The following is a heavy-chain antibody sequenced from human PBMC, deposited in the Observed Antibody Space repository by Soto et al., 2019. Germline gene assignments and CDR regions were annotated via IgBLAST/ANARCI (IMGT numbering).Heavy chain of an antibody. V-gene: IGHV4-38-2*01. CDR3: ARVLHDGSGSFLYF. J-gene: IGHJ4*02. CDR1: AYSITSDHY. Sequence: PSETLSLTCGVSAYSITSDHYCGWVRQPPGKGLEWIGCVYHTGSSYNNPSLKGRLTISVDTSKNQFILELSSVTAADTAVYFCARVLHDGSGSFLYFWGPGPLVTVSS. CDR2: VYHTGSS. D-gene: IGHD3-22*01.